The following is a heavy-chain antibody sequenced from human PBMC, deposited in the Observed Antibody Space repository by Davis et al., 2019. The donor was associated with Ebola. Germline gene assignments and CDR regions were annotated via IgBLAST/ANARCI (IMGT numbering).Heavy chain of an antibody. J-gene: IGHJ5*02. CDR1: GGSISSYY. CDR2: IYYSGST. V-gene: IGHV4-59*01. Sequence: GSLTLSCTVSGGSISSYYWSWIRQPPGKGLEWIGYIYYSGSTNCNPSLKSRVTISVDTSKNQFSLKLSSVTAADTAVYYCARGGRTFDPWGQGTLVTVSS. CDR3: ARGGRTFDP.